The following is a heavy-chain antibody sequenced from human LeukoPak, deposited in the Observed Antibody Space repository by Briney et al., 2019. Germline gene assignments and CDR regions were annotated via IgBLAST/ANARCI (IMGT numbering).Heavy chain of an antibody. CDR2: ISGSSGST. D-gene: IGHD3-16*01. CDR3: AKVGLRLGGDY. CDR1: GFTFSSYA. Sequence: PGGSLRLSCAASGFTFSSYAMSWVHQAPGEGLVWVSTISGSSGSTYYADSVKGRFTISRDNSKNTLYLQMNSLRAEDTAVYYCAKVGLRLGGDYWGQGTLVTVSS. J-gene: IGHJ4*02. V-gene: IGHV3-23*01.